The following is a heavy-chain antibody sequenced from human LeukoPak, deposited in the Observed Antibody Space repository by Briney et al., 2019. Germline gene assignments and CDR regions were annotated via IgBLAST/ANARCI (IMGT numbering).Heavy chain of an antibody. CDR2: ISSSSSYI. CDR1: GFTFSGYS. D-gene: IGHD2-2*01. V-gene: IGHV3-21*01. CDR3: ARLPVVVPAANYYYYYGMDV. J-gene: IGHJ6*02. Sequence: GGSLRLSCAASGFTFSGYSMNWVRQAPGKGLEWVSSISSSSSYIYYADSVKGRFTISRDNAKNSLYLQMNSLRAEDTAVYYCARLPVVVPAANYYYYYGMDVWGQGTTVTVSS.